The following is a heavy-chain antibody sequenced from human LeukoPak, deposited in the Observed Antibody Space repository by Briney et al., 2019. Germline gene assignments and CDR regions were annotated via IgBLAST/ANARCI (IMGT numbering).Heavy chain of an antibody. CDR1: GFTFTSSA. D-gene: IGHD2-2*01. J-gene: IGHJ5*02. V-gene: IGHV1-58*02. CDR2: IVVGSGNT. Sequence: TSVKVSCKASGFTFTSSAMQWVQQARGQRLEWIGWIVVGSGNTNYAQKFQERVTITRDMSTSTAYMELSSLISEDTAVYYCAAVSSISSPAAIPPWGQGTLVTVSS. CDR3: AAVSSISSPAAIPP.